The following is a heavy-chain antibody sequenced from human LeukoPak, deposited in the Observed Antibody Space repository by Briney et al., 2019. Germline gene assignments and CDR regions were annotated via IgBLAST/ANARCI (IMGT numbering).Heavy chain of an antibody. J-gene: IGHJ4*02. Sequence: SETLSLTCTVSGGSISSSSYYWGWIRQPPGKGLEWIGSIYYSGSTYYNPSLKSRVTVSVDTSKNQFSLKLSSVTAADTAVYYCARVSRGSGSKAYYFDYWGQGTLVTVSS. D-gene: IGHD3-10*01. CDR1: GGSISSSSYY. CDR3: ARVSRGSGSKAYYFDY. V-gene: IGHV4-39*01. CDR2: IYYSGST.